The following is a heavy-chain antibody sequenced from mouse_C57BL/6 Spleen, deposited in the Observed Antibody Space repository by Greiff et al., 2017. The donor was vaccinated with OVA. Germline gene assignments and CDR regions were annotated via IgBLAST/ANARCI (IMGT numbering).Heavy chain of an antibody. D-gene: IGHD2-3*01. CDR3: ANYDGYSFDY. CDR2: ISGGGGNT. CDR1: GFTFSSYT. V-gene: IGHV5-9*01. Sequence: EVMLVESGGGLVKPGGSLKLSCAASGFTFSSYTMSWVRQTPEKRLEWVATISGGGGNTYYPDSVKGRFTISRDNAKNTLYLQMSSLRSEDTALYYCANYDGYSFDYWGQGTTLTVSS. J-gene: IGHJ2*01.